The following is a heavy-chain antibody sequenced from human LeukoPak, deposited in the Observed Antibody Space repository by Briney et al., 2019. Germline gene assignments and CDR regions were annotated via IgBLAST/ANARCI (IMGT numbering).Heavy chain of an antibody. CDR2: MYYTGST. CDR1: GGSINSYY. V-gene: IGHV4-59*12. D-gene: IGHD1-7*01. Sequence: SETLSLTCTVSGGSINSYYWSWIGQPPGKGLEWIGSMYYTGSTDYSPSLKSRVTISVDASKNHFSLRLRSVTAADTAVYYCARSRHAAGTRNWRFDPWGQGTLVTVSS. CDR3: ARSRHAAGTRNWRFDP. J-gene: IGHJ5*02.